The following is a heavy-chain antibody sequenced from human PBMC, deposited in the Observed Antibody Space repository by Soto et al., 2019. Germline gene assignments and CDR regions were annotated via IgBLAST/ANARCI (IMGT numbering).Heavy chain of an antibody. D-gene: IGHD1-1*01. CDR1: GGSISSYY. V-gene: IGHV4-59*01. Sequence: PSETLSLTCTVSGGSISSYYWSWIRQPPGKGLEWIGYIYYSGSTNYNPSLKSRVTISVDTSKNQFSLKLSSVTAADTAVYYCARDSWTGLDYWGQGTLVTVSS. J-gene: IGHJ4*02. CDR2: IYYSGST. CDR3: ARDSWTGLDY.